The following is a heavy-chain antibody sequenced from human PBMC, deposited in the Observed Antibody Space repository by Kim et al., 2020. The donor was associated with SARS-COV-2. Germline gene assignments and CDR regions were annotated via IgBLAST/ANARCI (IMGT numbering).Heavy chain of an antibody. Sequence: ASVKVSCKASGYTFTSYYMHWVRQAPGQGLEWMGWINPNSGGTNYAQKFQGWVTMTRDTSISTAYMELSRLRSDDTAVYYCARGSEQLVRKYYYNGMDVWGQGTTVTVSS. V-gene: IGHV1-2*04. CDR2: INPNSGGT. J-gene: IGHJ6*01. CDR3: ARGSEQLVRKYYYNGMDV. CDR1: GYTFTSYY. D-gene: IGHD6-13*01.